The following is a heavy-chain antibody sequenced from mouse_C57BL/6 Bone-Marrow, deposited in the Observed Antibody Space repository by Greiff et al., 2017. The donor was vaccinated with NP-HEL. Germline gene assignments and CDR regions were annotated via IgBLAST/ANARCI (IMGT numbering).Heavy chain of an antibody. CDR3: STDGIACDG. D-gene: IGHD2-13*01. V-gene: IGHV14-4*01. CDR1: GFNFKDDD. J-gene: IGHJ2*01. Sequence: VQLQQSGAELARPGASVKLSCTASGFNFKDDDMHWVKQRPEQGLEWIGWIDPENGDTEYATKFQGKATITADTSSNTAYLQLSSLTSEDTAVYDSSTDGIACDGWGQGTTVTVST. CDR2: IDPENGDT.